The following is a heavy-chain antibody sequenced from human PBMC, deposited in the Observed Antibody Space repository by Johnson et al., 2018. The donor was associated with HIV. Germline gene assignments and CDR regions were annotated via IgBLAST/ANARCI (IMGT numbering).Heavy chain of an antibody. V-gene: IGHV3-30*04. CDR1: GFTFSRNA. D-gene: IGHD2-8*01. J-gene: IGHJ3*01. CDR2: ISFHANEK. Sequence: QVQLVESGGGVVQPGGSLGLSCTAPGFTFSRNAMHWVRQPPGKGLEWVAVISFHANEKHYGDSVRGRFTISRDNSKNTLSLQMNSLTTEDTAMYYCARGSLTDDSFAEWGQGTMVFVSS. CDR3: ARGSLTDDSFAE.